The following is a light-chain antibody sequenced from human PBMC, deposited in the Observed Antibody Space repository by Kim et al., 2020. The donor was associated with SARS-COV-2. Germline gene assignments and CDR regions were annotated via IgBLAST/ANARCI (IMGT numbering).Light chain of an antibody. Sequence: GQRFTISCSGNSYNIGSNYVYWFQHLPGTAPKLLTYKNNQRPSGVPDRISGSKSGTSASLAISGLRSEDEADYYCAGWDDSLSGNVFGTGTKVTVL. J-gene: IGLJ1*01. V-gene: IGLV1-47*01. CDR1: SYNIGSNY. CDR2: KNN. CDR3: AGWDDSLSGNV.